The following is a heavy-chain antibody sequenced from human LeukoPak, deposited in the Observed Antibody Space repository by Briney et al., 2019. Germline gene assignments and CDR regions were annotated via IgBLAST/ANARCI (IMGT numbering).Heavy chain of an antibody. CDR3: AKDRRVGSRVATPCH. V-gene: IGHV3-23*01. CDR2: ISGSGGST. CDR1: GFIFTSYA. Sequence: PGGSLRLSCAASGFIFTSYAMSWVRQAPGKGLEWVSAISGSGGSTYYADSVKGRFTISRDNSKSTLFLQMNSLRAEDTAVYCCAKDRRVGSRVATPCHWGQGTLVTVSS. D-gene: IGHD5-24*01. J-gene: IGHJ4*02.